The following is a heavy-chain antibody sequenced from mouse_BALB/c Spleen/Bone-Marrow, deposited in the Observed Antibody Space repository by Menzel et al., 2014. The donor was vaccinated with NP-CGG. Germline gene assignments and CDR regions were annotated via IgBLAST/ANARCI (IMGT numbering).Heavy chain of an antibody. CDR1: GYAFTNYL. CDR3: ARRELGEFDY. Sequence: QVQLQRSGAELVRPGTSVKVSCKASGYAFTNYLIEWVKQRPGQGLEWIGVINPGSGGTNYNEKFKGKATLTADKSSSTAYMQLSSLTSDDSAVYFCARRELGEFDYWGQGTTLTVSS. D-gene: IGHD4-1*01. CDR2: INPGSGGT. V-gene: IGHV1-54*01. J-gene: IGHJ2*01.